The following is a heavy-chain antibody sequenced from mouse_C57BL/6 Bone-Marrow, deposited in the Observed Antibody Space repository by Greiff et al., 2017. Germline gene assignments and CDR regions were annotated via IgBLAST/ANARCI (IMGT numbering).Heavy chain of an antibody. V-gene: IGHV1-81*01. Sequence: QVQLQQSGAELARPGASVKLSCKASGYTFTSYGISWVKQRTGPGLEWIGEIYPRSGHTYYNEKFKGKATLTADKSSSTAYMELRRLTSEDSAVYVGARDVYETYGSQGTLVTVSA. CDR3: ARDVYETY. CDR2: IYPRSGHT. J-gene: IGHJ3*01. CDR1: GYTFTSYG. D-gene: IGHD1-1*01.